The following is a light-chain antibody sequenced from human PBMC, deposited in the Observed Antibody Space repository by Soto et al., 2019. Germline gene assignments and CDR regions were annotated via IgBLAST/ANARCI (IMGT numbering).Light chain of an antibody. CDR1: QSVSSY. V-gene: IGKV3D-15*01. CDR3: QQYHDWPWT. CDR2: GAS. J-gene: IGKJ1*01. Sequence: EIVMTQSPATLSVSPGERATLSCRASQSVSSYLAWYQQKPGQAPRLLIYGASSRATGIPDRFSGSGSGTDFTLTISRLEPEDFAVYYCQQYHDWPWTFGQGTKVDIK.